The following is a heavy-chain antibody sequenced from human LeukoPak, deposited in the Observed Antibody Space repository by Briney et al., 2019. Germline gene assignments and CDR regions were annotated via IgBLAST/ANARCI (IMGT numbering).Heavy chain of an antibody. D-gene: IGHD5-18*01. Sequence: KTGGSLRLSCAASGFTFSDYYMSWIRQAPGKGLEWVSYISSSGSTIYYADSVKGRFTISRDNAKNSLYLQMNSLRAEDTAVYYCARATKYSYGLFDYWGQGTLVTVSS. J-gene: IGHJ4*02. CDR3: ARATKYSYGLFDY. CDR1: GFTFSDYY. CDR2: ISSSGSTI. V-gene: IGHV3-11*01.